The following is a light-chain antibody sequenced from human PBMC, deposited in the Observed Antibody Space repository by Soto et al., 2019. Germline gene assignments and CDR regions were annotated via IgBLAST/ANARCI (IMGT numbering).Light chain of an antibody. J-gene: IGLJ1*01. Sequence: QSALTQPASVSGSPGQSITISCTGTRSNVGLYDYVSWYQQHPGKAPQLMIYAVSNRPSGVSNRFSASKSGNTASLFISGLQAEDEADYYFSSYTSDSSYVFGSGTRSPS. CDR1: RSNVGLYDY. CDR3: SSYTSDSSYV. V-gene: IGLV2-14*01. CDR2: AVS.